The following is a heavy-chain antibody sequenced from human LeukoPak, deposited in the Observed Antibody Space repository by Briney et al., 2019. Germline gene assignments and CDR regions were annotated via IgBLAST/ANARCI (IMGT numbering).Heavy chain of an antibody. V-gene: IGHV3-9*01. Sequence: GGSLRLSCAASGFTFDDYAMHWVRQAPGKGLEWVSGISWNSGSIGYADSVKGRFTISRDNAKNSLYLQMNSLRAEDTALYYCAKDMGASYGDATPYYYGMDVWGQGTTVTVSS. CDR2: ISWNSGSI. J-gene: IGHJ6*02. CDR1: GFTFDDYA. CDR3: AKDMGASYGDATPYYYGMDV. D-gene: IGHD4-17*01.